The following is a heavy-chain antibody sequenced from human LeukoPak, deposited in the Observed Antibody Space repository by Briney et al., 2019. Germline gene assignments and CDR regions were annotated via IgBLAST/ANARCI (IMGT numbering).Heavy chain of an antibody. D-gene: IGHD3-22*01. Sequence: KSSETLSLTCAVSGGSVSIAYWSWIRQPPGKGLEWIGYVYFSGSTNYNPSLTSRVTISADTSKNHFSLKLTSVTAADTAVYYCAYSIGYYDVWFQNWGQGTLVTVSS. V-gene: IGHV4-59*02. CDR3: AYSIGYYDVWFQN. CDR1: GGSVSIAY. J-gene: IGHJ1*01. CDR2: VYFSGST.